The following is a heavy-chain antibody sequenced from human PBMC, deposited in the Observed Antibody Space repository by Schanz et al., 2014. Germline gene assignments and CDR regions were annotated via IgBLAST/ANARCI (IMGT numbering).Heavy chain of an antibody. CDR2: IGGSGDST. Sequence: EVQLLESGGGLVQPGGSLRLSCVASGFTFSNHALSWVRQAPGKGLEWVSGIGGSGDSTHYADSVKGRFTISRDNSKGTLYSQMNSLRAEDTAVYYYVPISRAAHWGQGTPVTVSS. CDR3: VPISRAAH. J-gene: IGHJ4*03. CDR1: GFTFSNHA. V-gene: IGHV3-23*01. D-gene: IGHD6-6*01.